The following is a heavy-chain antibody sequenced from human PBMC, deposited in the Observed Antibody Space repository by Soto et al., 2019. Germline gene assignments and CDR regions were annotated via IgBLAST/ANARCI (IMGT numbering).Heavy chain of an antibody. J-gene: IGHJ3*02. CDR1: GGTFSSYA. D-gene: IGHD5-12*01. V-gene: IGHV1-69*13. CDR3: ARVPRDGYNKNAFDI. Sequence: SVKVSCKASGGTFSSYAISWVRQAPGQGLEWMGGIIPIFGTANYAQKFQGRVTITADESTSTAYMELSSLRSEVTAVYYCARVPRDGYNKNAFDIWGQGTMVTVS. CDR2: IIPIFGTA.